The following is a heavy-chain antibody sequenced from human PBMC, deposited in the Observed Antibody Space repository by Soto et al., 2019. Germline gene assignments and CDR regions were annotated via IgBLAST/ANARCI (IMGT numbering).Heavy chain of an antibody. V-gene: IGHV1-69*01. J-gene: IGHJ3*02. CDR2: IIPIFGTA. CDR3: ARETLTGRAFDS. CDR1: GGTFSSYA. Sequence: QVQLVQSGAEVKKPGSSVKVSCKASGGTFSSYAISWLRQAPVQGLEGMGGIIPIFGTANYAQKFQGRVTITADESTSTAYMELSSLRSEDTAVYYCARETLTGRAFDSWGQGTMVTVSS.